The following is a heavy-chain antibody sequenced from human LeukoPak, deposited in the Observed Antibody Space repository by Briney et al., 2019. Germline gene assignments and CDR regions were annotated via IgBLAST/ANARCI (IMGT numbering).Heavy chain of an antibody. Sequence: SETLSLTCAVYGGSFSGYYWSWIRQPPGKGLEWLGEINHSGSTNYNPSLKSRVTISVDTSKNQFSLKLSSVTAADTAVYYCARGRASSSHIDYWGQGTLVTVSS. D-gene: IGHD6-13*01. J-gene: IGHJ4*02. CDR2: INHSGST. V-gene: IGHV4-34*01. CDR3: ARGRASSSHIDY. CDR1: GGSFSGYY.